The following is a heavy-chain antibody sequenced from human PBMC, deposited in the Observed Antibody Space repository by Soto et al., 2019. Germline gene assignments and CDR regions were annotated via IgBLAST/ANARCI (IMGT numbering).Heavy chain of an antibody. D-gene: IGHD6-19*01. J-gene: IGHJ5*02. CDR2: ISSSSTYI. V-gene: IGHV3-21*01. Sequence: EVQLVESGGGLVKPGWSLRLSCAASGFTFSTYSMNWVRQTPGKGLEWVSSISSSSTYIYYADSVKGRFTISRDNAKNSLSLQMNSLRGEDTAVYYCARGIAVADTWWYDPWGQGTLVTVSS. CDR3: ARGIAVADTWWYDP. CDR1: GFTFSTYS.